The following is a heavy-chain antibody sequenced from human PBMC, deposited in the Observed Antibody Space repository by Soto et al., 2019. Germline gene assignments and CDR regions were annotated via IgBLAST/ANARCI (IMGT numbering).Heavy chain of an antibody. V-gene: IGHV1-2*04. CDR3: ARDKYWSYFYGMDV. Sequence: GASVKVSCKASGYTFTGYYIHWVRQAPGQGLEWMGWINPNSGGTNYAQKFQGWVTMTRDTSISTAYMELSRLRSDDTAVYYCARDKYWSYFYGMDVWGQGTTVTVSS. CDR2: INPNSGGT. D-gene: IGHD2-8*02. J-gene: IGHJ6*02. CDR1: GYTFTGYY.